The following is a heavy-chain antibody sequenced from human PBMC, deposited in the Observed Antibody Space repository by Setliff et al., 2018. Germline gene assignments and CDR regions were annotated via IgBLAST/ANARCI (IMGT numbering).Heavy chain of an antibody. J-gene: IGHJ6*02. Sequence: KTSETLSLTCTVSGDSISSGSYHWSWIRKPAGKGLEWIGRIHPSGSTNYNPSLKSRVTISVDTSTNQFSLKLRSVTAADTAVYYCARLSWDGLRYHGLDVWGQGTTVTVSS. CDR1: GDSISSGSYH. CDR2: IHPSGST. CDR3: ARLSWDGLRYHGLDV. D-gene: IGHD3-10*01. V-gene: IGHV4-61*02.